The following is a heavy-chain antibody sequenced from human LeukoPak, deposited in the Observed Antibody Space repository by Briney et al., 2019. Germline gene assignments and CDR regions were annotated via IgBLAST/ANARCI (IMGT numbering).Heavy chain of an antibody. CDR3: ARGRFMYYGSGSYYFDY. CDR1: GYTFTGYY. Sequence: ASVKVSCKASGYTFTGYYMHWVRQAPGQGLEWMGWINPNSGGTNYAQKFQGRVTMTRDTSISTAYMELSRLRSDDTAVYYCARGRFMYYGSGSYYFDYWGQGTLVTVSS. CDR2: INPNSGGT. J-gene: IGHJ4*02. D-gene: IGHD3-10*01. V-gene: IGHV1-2*02.